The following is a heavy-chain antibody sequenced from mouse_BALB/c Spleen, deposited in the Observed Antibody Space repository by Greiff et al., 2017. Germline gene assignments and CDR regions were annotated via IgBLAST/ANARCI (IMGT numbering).Heavy chain of an antibody. V-gene: IGHV5-17*02. CDR1: GFTFSSFG. CDR2: ISSGSSTI. J-gene: IGHJ3*01. D-gene: IGHD2-3*01. CDR3: AREGDGYYSAWFAY. Sequence: EVKVEESGGGLVQPGGSRKLSCAASGFTFSSFGMHWVRQAPEKGLEWVAYISSGSSTIYYADTVKGRFTISRDNPKNTLFLQMTSLRSEDTAMYYCAREGDGYYSAWFAYWGQGTLVTVSA.